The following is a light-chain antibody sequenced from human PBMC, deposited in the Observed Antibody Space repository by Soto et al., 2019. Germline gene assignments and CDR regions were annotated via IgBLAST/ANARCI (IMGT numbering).Light chain of an antibody. J-gene: IGKJ1*01. CDR3: QKYGSFWT. V-gene: IGKV3-11*01. CDR2: DAS. Sequence: ENVLAQSPATLSLSPGERATLSCRASQSVIRYLAWYQQRPGQAPRLLIYDASYRATGIPARFSGSGSGTDFTLTIRRLEPDDFAVYYCQKYGSFWTFGQGTKVDIK. CDR1: QSVIRY.